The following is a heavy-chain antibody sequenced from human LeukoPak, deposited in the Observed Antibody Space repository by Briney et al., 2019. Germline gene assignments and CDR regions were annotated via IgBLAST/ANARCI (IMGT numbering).Heavy chain of an antibody. CDR3: AIESIITMVRGALKEDY. D-gene: IGHD3-10*01. V-gene: IGHV1-46*01. CDR2: INPSGGST. CDR1: GYTFTSYP. Sequence: GASVKVSCEASGYTFTSYPISWVRQAPGQGLEWMGIINPSGGSTSYAQKFQGRVAMTRDTSTSTVYMELSSLRSEDTAVYYCAIESIITMVRGALKEDYWGQGTLVTVSS. J-gene: IGHJ4*02.